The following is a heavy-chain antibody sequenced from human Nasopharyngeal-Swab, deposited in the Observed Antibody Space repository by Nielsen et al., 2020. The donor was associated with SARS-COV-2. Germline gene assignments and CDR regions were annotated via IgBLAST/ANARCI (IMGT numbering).Heavy chain of an antibody. D-gene: IGHD2-2*01. J-gene: IGHJ3*02. CDR3: ARKSSTQPLGAFDI. CDR2: ISSSSSYI. CDR1: GFTFSSYS. V-gene: IGHV3-21*01. Sequence: LKISCAASGFTFSSYSMNWVRQAPGKGLEWVSSISSSSSYIYYADSVKGRFTISRDNAKNSLYLQMNSLRAEDTAVYYCARKSSTQPLGAFDIWGQGTMVTVSS.